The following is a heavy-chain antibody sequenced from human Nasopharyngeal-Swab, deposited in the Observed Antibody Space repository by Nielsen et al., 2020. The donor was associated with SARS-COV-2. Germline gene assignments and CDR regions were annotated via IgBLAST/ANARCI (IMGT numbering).Heavy chain of an antibody. CDR2: INADGSST. D-gene: IGHD6-13*01. Sequence: GESLKISCAASGFTFSSYWMHWVRQAPGEGLVWVSRINADGSSTTYADSLKGRFTISRDNAKNTLYLQMNSLSAEDTAVYYCTRAGSFRHDYWGQGTLVTVSS. V-gene: IGHV3-74*03. CDR1: GFTFSSYW. CDR3: TRAGSFRHDY. J-gene: IGHJ4*02.